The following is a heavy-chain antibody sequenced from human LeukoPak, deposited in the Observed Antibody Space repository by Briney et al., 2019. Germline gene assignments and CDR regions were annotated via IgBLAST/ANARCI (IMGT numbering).Heavy chain of an antibody. D-gene: IGHD3-10*01. V-gene: IGHV4-59*01. J-gene: IGHJ4*02. Sequence: SETLSLTCTVSGGSLSGFYWSWIRQPPGKGLEWIGYIFYSGTPDYNPSLKSRGTISVNTSKNQFSLKLNPVTAADAAVYFCARVDGVRGVIGYWGQGTLVTVSS. CDR3: ARVDGVRGVIGY. CDR1: GGSLSGFY. CDR2: IFYSGTP.